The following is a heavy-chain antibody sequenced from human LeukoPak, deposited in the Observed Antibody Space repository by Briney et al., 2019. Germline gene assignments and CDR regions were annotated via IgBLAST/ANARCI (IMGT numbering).Heavy chain of an antibody. CDR2: ISSSSTFI. V-gene: IGHV3-21*01. J-gene: IGHJ4*02. Sequence: GGSLRLSCAASGFTLRSYSMNWVRQAPGKGLEWVSTISSSSTFIYYADSVKGRFTLSRDNAKNSLDLQMNSLRAEDTAVYYCARTVIGTNYFDDWGQGTLVIVSS. D-gene: IGHD6-19*01. CDR3: ARTVIGTNYFDD. CDR1: GFTLRSYS.